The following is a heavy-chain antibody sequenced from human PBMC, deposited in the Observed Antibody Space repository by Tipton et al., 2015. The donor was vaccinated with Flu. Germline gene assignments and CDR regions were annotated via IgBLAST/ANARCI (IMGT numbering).Heavy chain of an antibody. CDR3: ASVCSSSRAFYYGMDV. J-gene: IGHJ6*02. Sequence: SLRLSCAASGFTFSSYSMNWVRQAPGKGLEWVSSISSSSSYIYYADSVKGRFTISRDNAKNSLYLQMNSLRAEDTAVYYCASVCSSSRAFYYGMDVWGQGTTVTVSS. V-gene: IGHV3-21*01. CDR1: GFTFSSYS. CDR2: ISSSSSYI. D-gene: IGHD6-6*01.